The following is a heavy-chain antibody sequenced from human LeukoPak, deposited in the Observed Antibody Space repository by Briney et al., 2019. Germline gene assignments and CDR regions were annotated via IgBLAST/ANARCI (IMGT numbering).Heavy chain of an antibody. CDR2: IYYSGNT. V-gene: IGHV4-39*01. CDR1: GGSISSSSYY. Sequence: SETLSLTCTVSGGSISSSSYYWGWIRQPPGKGLEWIGSIYYSGNTYYNASLESRVTISVDTSKNQFALKLSSVTAADTAVYYCMGYATATASFDYWGQGTLVTVSS. D-gene: IGHD2-8*01. CDR3: MGYATATASFDY. J-gene: IGHJ4*02.